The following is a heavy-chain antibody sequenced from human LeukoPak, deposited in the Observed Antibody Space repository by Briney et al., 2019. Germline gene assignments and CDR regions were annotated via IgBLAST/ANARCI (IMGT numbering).Heavy chain of an antibody. J-gene: IGHJ4*02. Sequence: GASVTVSCKASNYTFTSYAISWVRQAPGQGLEWMGWISAYNGNTNYAQKLQGRVTMTTDTSTSTAYMELRSLRSDDTAVYYCARDKASCCYDYWGQGTLVTVSS. CDR2: ISAYNGNT. CDR1: NYTFTSYA. D-gene: IGHD2-2*01. CDR3: ARDKASCCYDY. V-gene: IGHV1-18*01.